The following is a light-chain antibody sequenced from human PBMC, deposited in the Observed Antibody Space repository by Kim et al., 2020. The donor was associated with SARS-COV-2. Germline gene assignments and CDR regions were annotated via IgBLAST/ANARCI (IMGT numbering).Light chain of an antibody. CDR1: HYNHVSNP. Sequence: GQSVTVSRSGCHYNHVSNPLSWYQHIPGTAPQLLIYSKNQRPSGVPGRFSGSKSVTSASLAISGLRADDEADYYCAALDDSLNGVIFGGGTQLTVL. CDR2: SKN. CDR3: AALDDSLNGVI. J-gene: IGLJ2*01. V-gene: IGLV1-44*01.